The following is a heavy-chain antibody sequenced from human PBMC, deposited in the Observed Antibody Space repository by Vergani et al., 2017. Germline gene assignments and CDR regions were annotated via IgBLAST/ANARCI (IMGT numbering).Heavy chain of an antibody. V-gene: IGHV4-31*03. CDR3: ARDGGESADYYYYGMDV. D-gene: IGHD2-21*01. CDR1: GGSISSGGYY. J-gene: IGHJ6*02. Sequence: QVQLQESGPGLVKPSQTLSLTCTVSGGSISSGGYYWSWIRQHPGKGLEWIGYIYYSGSTYYNPSFKSRVTISVDTSKNQFSLKLSSVTAADTAVYYCARDGGESADYYYYGMDVWGQGTTVTVSS. CDR2: IYYSGST.